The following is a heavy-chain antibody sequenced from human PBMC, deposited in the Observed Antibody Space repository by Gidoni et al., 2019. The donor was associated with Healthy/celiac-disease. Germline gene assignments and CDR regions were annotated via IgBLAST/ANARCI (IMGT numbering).Heavy chain of an antibody. CDR1: GGTFSSYA. J-gene: IGHJ6*02. V-gene: IGHV1-69*01. Sequence: QVQLVQSGAEVKKPGSSVKVSCKASGGTFSSYAISWVRQAPGQGLEWMGGIIPIFGTANYAQKFQGRVTITADESTSTAYMELSSLRSEDTAVYYCARVGGIAARTGYYDYGMDVWGQGTTVTVSS. CDR2: IIPIFGTA. CDR3: ARVGGIAARTGYYDYGMDV. D-gene: IGHD6-6*01.